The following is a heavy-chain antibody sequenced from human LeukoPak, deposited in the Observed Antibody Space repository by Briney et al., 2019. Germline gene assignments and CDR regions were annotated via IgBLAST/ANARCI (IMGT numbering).Heavy chain of an antibody. CDR1: GGTSSSYA. CDR3: AYRGPAAVDY. Sequence: SVKVSCKASGGTSSSYAISWVRQAPGQGLEWMGGIIPIFGTANYAQKFQGRVTITADESTSTAYMELSSLRSEDTAVYYCAYRGPAAVDYWGQGTLVTVSS. J-gene: IGHJ4*02. V-gene: IGHV1-69*01. CDR2: IIPIFGTA. D-gene: IGHD2-2*01.